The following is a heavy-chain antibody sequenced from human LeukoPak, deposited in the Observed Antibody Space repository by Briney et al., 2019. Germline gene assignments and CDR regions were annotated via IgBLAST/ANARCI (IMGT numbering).Heavy chain of an antibody. CDR2: IYNSGST. D-gene: IGHD6-13*01. V-gene: IGHV4-38-2*02. J-gene: IGHJ5*02. CDR1: GYSISSGYY. Sequence: PSETLSLACTVSGYSISSGYYWGWIRQAPGKGLEWIGSIYNSGSTYYNPSLKSRVTISVDMSKNQFSLKMSSVTAADTAVYYCARAYSSSWYWNWFDPWGQGTLVTVSS. CDR3: ARAYSSSWYWNWFDP.